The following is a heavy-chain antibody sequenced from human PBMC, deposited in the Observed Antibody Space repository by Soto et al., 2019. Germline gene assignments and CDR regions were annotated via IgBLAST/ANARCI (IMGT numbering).Heavy chain of an antibody. J-gene: IGHJ6*02. Sequence: ASVKVSCKASGYTFTSYGISWARQAPGQGLEWMGWISAYNGNTNYAQKLQGRVTMTTDTSTSTAYMELRSLRSDDTAVYYCARGATHVLLWFGELLYGMDVWGQGTTVTVSS. D-gene: IGHD3-10*01. CDR3: ARGATHVLLWFGELLYGMDV. CDR2: ISAYNGNT. V-gene: IGHV1-18*01. CDR1: GYTFTSYG.